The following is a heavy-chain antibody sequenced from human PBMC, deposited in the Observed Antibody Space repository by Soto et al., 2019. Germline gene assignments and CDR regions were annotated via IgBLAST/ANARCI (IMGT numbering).Heavy chain of an antibody. CDR2: ISSSSTI. V-gene: IGHV3-48*02. CDR3: ARGPRYYYYGMDV. J-gene: IGHJ6*02. CDR1: GFTFSSYS. Sequence: LRLSCAASGFTFSSYSMNWVRQAPGKGLEWVSYISSSSTIYYADSVKGRFTISRDNAKNSLYLQMNSLRDEDTAVYYCARGPRYYYYGMDVWGQGTTVTVSS.